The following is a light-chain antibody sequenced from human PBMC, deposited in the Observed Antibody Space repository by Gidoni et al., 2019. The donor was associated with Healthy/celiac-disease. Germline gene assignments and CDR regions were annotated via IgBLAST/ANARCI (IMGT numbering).Light chain of an antibody. V-gene: IGKV3-11*01. CDR1: QSVSRY. CDR3: QQRSNWPRLFT. J-gene: IGKJ3*01. Sequence: ELVLPQSPATLSLSPGERATLSCRASQSVSRYLAWYQQKPGQAPRLLIYDASNRATGIPARFSGSGSGTDFTLTISSLEPEDFAVYYCQQRSNWPRLFTFGPGTKVDIK. CDR2: DAS.